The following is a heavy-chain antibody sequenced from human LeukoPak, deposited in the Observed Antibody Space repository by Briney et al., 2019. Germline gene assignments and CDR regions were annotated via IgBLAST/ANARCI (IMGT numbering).Heavy chain of an antibody. J-gene: IGHJ4*02. CDR1: GFTFGSFS. D-gene: IGHD2-15*01. V-gene: IGHV3-21*01. CDR2: ISSSGTYI. Sequence: GGSLRLSCAASGFTFGSFSMTWVRQAPGKGLEWVSSISSSGTYIYYADSVKGRFTISRDNAKNSLYLQMNSLRAEDTAVYYCARDPGRSGGSCYSDYWGQGTLVTVSS. CDR3: ARDPGRSGGSCYSDY.